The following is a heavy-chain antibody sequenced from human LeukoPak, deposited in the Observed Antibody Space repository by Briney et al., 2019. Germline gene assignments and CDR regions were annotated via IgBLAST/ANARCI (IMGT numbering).Heavy chain of an antibody. CDR3: ASAPPRRITMVREDY. CDR2: INHSGST. D-gene: IGHD3-10*01. V-gene: IGHV4-34*01. Sequence: PSETLSLTCAVYGGSFSGYYWSWIRQPPGKGLEWIGEINHSGSTNYNPSLKSRVTISVDTSKNQFSLKLSSVTAADTAVYYCASAPPRRITMVREDYWGQGTLVTVSS. CDR1: GGSFSGYY. J-gene: IGHJ4*02.